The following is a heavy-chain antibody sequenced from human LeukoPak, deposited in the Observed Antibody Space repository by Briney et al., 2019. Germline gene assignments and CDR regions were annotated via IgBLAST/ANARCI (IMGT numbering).Heavy chain of an antibody. Sequence: GGSLRLSGAASGFTFSSHWMHWVRPAPGKGLVWVSRIIGDGSSTSYADSVKGRFTISRDNAKNTLYLQMNSLRAEDTAVYYCAKDPPPLFCSSTSCYPNYWGQGTLVTVSS. CDR2: IIGDGSST. D-gene: IGHD2-2*01. V-gene: IGHV3-74*01. J-gene: IGHJ4*02. CDR3: AKDPPPLFCSSTSCYPNY. CDR1: GFTFSSHW.